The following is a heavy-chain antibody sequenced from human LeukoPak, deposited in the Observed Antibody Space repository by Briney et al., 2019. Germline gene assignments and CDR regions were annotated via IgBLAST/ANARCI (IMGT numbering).Heavy chain of an antibody. CDR3: AKMATITGVDY. CDR2: ISFDGRNK. Sequence: GGSLRLSCAASGFTFSTYGMHWVRQTPDKGLEWVAVISFDGRNKYYADSVKGRFTISRDTSNNTLYLQMNSLRAEDTAVYYCAKMATITGVDYWGQGTLVTVSS. CDR1: GFTFSTYG. J-gene: IGHJ4*02. V-gene: IGHV3-30*18. D-gene: IGHD5-24*01.